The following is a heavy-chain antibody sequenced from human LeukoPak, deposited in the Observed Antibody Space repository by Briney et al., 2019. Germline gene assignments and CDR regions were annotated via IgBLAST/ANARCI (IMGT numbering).Heavy chain of an antibody. CDR2: INPSGGST. V-gene: IGHV1-46*01. CDR1: GYTFTNYH. Sequence: GASVKVSCKASGYTFTNYHMNWVRQAPGQGLEWMGIINPSGGSTTNAQKFQGRVIMTRDMSTSTVYMELSSLRSEDTAVYFCAIYGHSPFFDYWGQGTLVIVSS. D-gene: IGHD2-2*02. CDR3: AIYGHSPFFDY. J-gene: IGHJ4*02.